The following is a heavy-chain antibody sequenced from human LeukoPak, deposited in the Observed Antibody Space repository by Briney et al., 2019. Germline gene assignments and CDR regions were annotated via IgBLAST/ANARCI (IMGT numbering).Heavy chain of an antibody. CDR3: ARGKKEYPGIAAAAPSDGMDV. CDR2: IIPIFGTA. D-gene: IGHD6-13*01. J-gene: IGHJ6*04. V-gene: IGHV1-69*13. CDR1: GGTFSSYA. Sequence: GASVKVSCRASGGTFSSYAISWVRQAPGQGLEWMGGIIPIFGTANYAQKFQGRVTITADESTSTAYMELSSLRSEDTAVYYCARGKKEYPGIAAAAPSDGMDVWGKGTTVTVSS.